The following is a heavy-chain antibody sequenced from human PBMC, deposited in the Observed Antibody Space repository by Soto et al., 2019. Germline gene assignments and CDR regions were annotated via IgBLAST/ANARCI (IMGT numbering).Heavy chain of an antibody. CDR1: GFRFSSYS. V-gene: IGHV3-48*04. J-gene: IGHJ2*01. Sequence: EVQLVESGGGLVQPGGSLRLSCAASGFRFSSYSMNWVRQAPGKGPEWVSYIDHSSSSVRYVDSVERRFTISRDNAKDSLSLQMNSLRVEDTAMYYCAVGIAVARGYFDLWGRGTLVTVSS. D-gene: IGHD6-19*01. CDR2: IDHSSSSV. CDR3: AVGIAVARGYFDL.